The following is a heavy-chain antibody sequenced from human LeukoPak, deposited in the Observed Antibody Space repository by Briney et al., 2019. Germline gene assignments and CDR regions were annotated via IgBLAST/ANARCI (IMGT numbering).Heavy chain of an antibody. CDR2: ISAYNGNT. V-gene: IGHV1-18*01. J-gene: IGHJ3*02. Sequence: ASVKVSCTASGYTFTSYGISWVRQAPGQGLEWMGWISAYNGNTNYAQKLQGRVTMTTDTSTSTAYMELRSLRSDDTAVYYCARGLSYYYDSSGYYYHAFDIWGQGTMVTVSS. CDR1: GYTFTSYG. D-gene: IGHD3-22*01. CDR3: ARGLSYYYDSSGYYYHAFDI.